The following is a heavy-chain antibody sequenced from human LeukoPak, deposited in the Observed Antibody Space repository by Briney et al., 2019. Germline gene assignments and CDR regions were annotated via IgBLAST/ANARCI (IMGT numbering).Heavy chain of an antibody. CDR3: ARTRWGFDAFDI. D-gene: IGHD3-16*01. Sequence: SETLSLTCTVSGGSISSSSYYWGWIRQPPGKGLEWIGSIYYSGSTNYNPSLKSRVTISVDTSKNQFSLKLSSVTAADTAVYYCARTRWGFDAFDIWGQGTMVTVSS. CDR1: GGSISSSSYY. J-gene: IGHJ3*02. V-gene: IGHV4-39*07. CDR2: IYYSGST.